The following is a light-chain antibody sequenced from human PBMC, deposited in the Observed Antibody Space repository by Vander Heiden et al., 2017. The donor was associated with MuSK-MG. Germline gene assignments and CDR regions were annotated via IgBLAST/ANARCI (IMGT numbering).Light chain of an antibody. CDR2: AAS. J-gene: IGKJ4*01. CDR1: QSISSY. Sequence: DIQMTQSPSSLSASVGDRVTITCRASQSISSYLNWYQQKPGKAPKLLIYAASRVQSGVPSRFSGSGSGTDFTLTISRLQPEDFATYYWQQSYSTRTFGGGTKVEIK. V-gene: IGKV1-39*01. CDR3: QQSYSTRT.